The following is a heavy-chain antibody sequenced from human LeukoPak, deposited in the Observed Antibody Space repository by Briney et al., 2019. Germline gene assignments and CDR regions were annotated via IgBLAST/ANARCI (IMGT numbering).Heavy chain of an antibody. J-gene: IGHJ5*02. CDR2: MEKELNGYAT. V-gene: IGHV3-73*01. CDR3: TRDSGTYNWLDP. CDR1: GFTFSDSS. Sequence: GGSLKLSCAASGFTFSDSSIHWVRQASGKGLEWIGLMEKELNGYATAYAVSVRGRLTISRDDSPNTAYLQMDSLKTEETALYYCTRDSGTYNWLDPWGQGTLVTVSS. D-gene: IGHD1-26*01.